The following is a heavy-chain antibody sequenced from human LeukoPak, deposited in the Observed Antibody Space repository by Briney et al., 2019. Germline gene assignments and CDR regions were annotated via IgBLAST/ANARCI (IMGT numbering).Heavy chain of an antibody. CDR1: GFTFDRYW. CDR3: ARDGGLCSGGSCYDY. CDR2: IKQDGSEK. V-gene: IGHV3-7*01. D-gene: IGHD2-15*01. Sequence: GGSLRLSCAASGFTFDRYWMHWVRQAPGKGLEWVANIKQDGSEKYYVDSVKGRFTISRDNAKNSLYLQMNSLRAEDTGVYYCARDGGLCSGGSCYDYWGQGTLVTVSS. J-gene: IGHJ4*02.